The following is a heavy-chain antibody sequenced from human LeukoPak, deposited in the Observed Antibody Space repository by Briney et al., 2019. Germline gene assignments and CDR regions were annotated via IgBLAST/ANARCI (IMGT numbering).Heavy chain of an antibody. CDR3: AIDPNWGTHS. CDR2: ISGSGGDT. D-gene: IGHD7-27*01. CDR1: GFPFSTYA. V-gene: IGHV3-23*01. Sequence: GGSLRLSCAASGFPFSTYAMSWVCQASGKGLERVSVISGSGGDTYYADSVKGRFTISGDNSKNTVYPQMNSLRVEDTAVYYCAIDPNWGTHSWGQGVLVTVSS. J-gene: IGHJ4*02.